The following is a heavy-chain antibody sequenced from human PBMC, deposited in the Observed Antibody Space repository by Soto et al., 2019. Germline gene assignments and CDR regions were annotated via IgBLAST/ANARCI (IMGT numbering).Heavy chain of an antibody. CDR3: ARPEYSSSSYGMDV. D-gene: IGHD6-6*01. J-gene: IGHJ6*02. V-gene: IGHV3-48*02. Sequence: EVQLVESGGGLVQPGGSLRLSCAASGFTFSSYSMNWVRQAPGKGLEWVSYISSSSSTIYYADSVKGRFTISRDNAKNSLYLQMNSLRDEDTAVYYCARPEYSSSSYGMDVWGQGTTVNVSS. CDR2: ISSSSSTI. CDR1: GFTFSSYS.